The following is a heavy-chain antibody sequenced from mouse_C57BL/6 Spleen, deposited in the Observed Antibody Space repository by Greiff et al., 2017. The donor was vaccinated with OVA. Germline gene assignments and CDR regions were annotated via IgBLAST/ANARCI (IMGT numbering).Heavy chain of an antibody. CDR3: ARSYDGYYAWFAY. CDR1: GYTFTSYW. CDR2: IHPNSGST. J-gene: IGHJ3*01. D-gene: IGHD2-3*01. V-gene: IGHV1-64*01. Sequence: QVQLQQPGAELVKPGASVKLSCNASGYTFTSYWMHWVKQRPGQGLEWIGMIHPNSGSTNYNEKFKSKATLTVDKSSSTAYMQLSSLTSEDSAVYYCARSYDGYYAWFAYWGQGTLVTVSA.